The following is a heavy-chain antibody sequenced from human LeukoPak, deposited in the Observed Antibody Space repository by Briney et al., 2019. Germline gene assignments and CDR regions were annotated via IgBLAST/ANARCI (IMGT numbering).Heavy chain of an antibody. CDR1: GFTFSEYY. CDR3: ARGYYDNSGYCFPFDF. Sequence: PGGSLRLSCAASGFTFSEYYMSWIRQAPGKGLEWVSYIRSSSSYTNYADSVKGRFTISRDNAKNSLYLQMNSLRAEDTAVYYCARGYYDNSGYCFPFDFWGQGTLVTVSS. J-gene: IGHJ4*02. CDR2: IRSSSSYT. V-gene: IGHV3-11*06. D-gene: IGHD3-22*01.